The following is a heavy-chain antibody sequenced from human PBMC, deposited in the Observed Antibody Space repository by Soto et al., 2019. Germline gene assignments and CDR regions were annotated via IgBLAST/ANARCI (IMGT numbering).Heavy chain of an antibody. Sequence: ASVKGACKASGYTFTGDGSSWGRQAPGQGLEWMGWISAYNGNTNYAQKLQGRVTMTTDTSTSTAYMELRSLRSDDTAVYYCARDPDYGDWFDPWGQGTLVTVSS. V-gene: IGHV1-18*01. CDR2: ISAYNGNT. D-gene: IGHD4-17*01. CDR1: GYTFTGDG. J-gene: IGHJ5*02. CDR3: ARDPDYGDWFDP.